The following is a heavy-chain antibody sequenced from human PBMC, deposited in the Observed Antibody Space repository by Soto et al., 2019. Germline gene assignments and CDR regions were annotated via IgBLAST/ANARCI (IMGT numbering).Heavy chain of an antibody. D-gene: IGHD6-13*01. CDR3: ASGASRWYPYFFDS. V-gene: IGHV1-69*01. CDR1: EGTFNSYA. J-gene: IGHJ4*02. CDR2: IIPYYNTL. Sequence: QAQVVQSGAEVRKPGSSVKLSCKASEGTFNSYAIAWVRQAPGQGLEWMGGIIPYYNTLNYAQKLQDRVTITADDSTNTVYMELSSLRSDDTAVYFCASGASRWYPYFFDSWAQGTLVTVYS.